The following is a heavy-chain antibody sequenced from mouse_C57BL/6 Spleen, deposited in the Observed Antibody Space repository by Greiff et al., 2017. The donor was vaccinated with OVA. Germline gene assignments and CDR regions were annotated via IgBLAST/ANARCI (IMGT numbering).Heavy chain of an antibody. CDR3: ARYWDYAMDY. J-gene: IGHJ4*01. Sequence: VKLMESGAELARPGASVKMSCKASGYTFTSYTMHWVKQRPGQGLEWIGYINPSSGYTKYNQKFKDKATLTADKSSSTAYMQLSSLTSEDSAVYYCARYWDYAMDYWGQGTSVTVSS. V-gene: IGHV1-4*01. CDR2: INPSSGYT. CDR1: GYTFTSYT.